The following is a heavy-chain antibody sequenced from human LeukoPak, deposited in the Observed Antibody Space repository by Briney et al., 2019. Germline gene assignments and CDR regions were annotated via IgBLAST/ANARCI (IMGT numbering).Heavy chain of an antibody. CDR1: GGTFSSYA. D-gene: IGHD4/OR15-4a*01. J-gene: IGHJ4*02. Sequence: SVKVSCKASGGTFSSYAISWVRQAPGQGLEWMGGTIPIFGTANYAQKFQGRVTITADESTSTAYMELSSLRSENTAVYYCARGVPEGPFDYWGQGTLVTVSS. V-gene: IGHV1-69*13. CDR3: ARGVPEGPFDY. CDR2: TIPIFGTA.